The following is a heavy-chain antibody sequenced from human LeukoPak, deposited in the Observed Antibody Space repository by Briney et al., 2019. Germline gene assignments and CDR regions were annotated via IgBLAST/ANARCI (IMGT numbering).Heavy chain of an antibody. CDR3: ARLSGYAFDI. V-gene: IGHV3-21*01. CDR2: ISSGSRYI. Sequence: PGGSLRLSCAASGFTFSTYSMNWVRQAPGKGLEWVSSISSGSRYIYYADSVKGRFTISRDNAKNSLYLQMNSLRAEDTAVYYCARLSGYAFDIWGPGTMVTVSS. J-gene: IGHJ3*02. D-gene: IGHD2/OR15-2a*01. CDR1: GFTFSTYS.